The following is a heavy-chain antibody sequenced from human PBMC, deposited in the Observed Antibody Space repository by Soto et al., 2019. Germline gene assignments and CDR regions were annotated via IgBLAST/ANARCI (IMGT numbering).Heavy chain of an antibody. D-gene: IGHD2-15*01. J-gene: IGHJ3*02. CDR2: IYYDGSKK. CDR3: VRDCNQLEDPHDFDI. CDR1: GISFSNYA. V-gene: IGHV3-30*03. Sequence: GGSLRLSCAASGISFSNYAIHWVRQAPGRGLEWVAVIYYDGSKKFSADSVKGRFTISRDNFRNTLYLEMDSLRAEDTAVYYCVRDCNQLEDPHDFDICGQGTLVTVSS.